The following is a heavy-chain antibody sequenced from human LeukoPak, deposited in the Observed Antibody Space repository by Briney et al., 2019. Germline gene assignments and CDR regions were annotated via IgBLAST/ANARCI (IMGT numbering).Heavy chain of an antibody. J-gene: IGHJ4*02. CDR3: AXLREIPVFGVVTKSTSYFDY. V-gene: IGHV3-48*03. CDR1: GFTFTDYE. Sequence: GGSLRLSCAASGFTFTDYEMTWVRQAPGQGLEWISYISASGSRRTYADSVKGRFTISRDNAKNSLYLQMNSLRAEDTAVYYCAXLREIPVFGVVTKSTSYFDYWGQGTLVTVSS. D-gene: IGHD3-3*01. CDR2: ISASGSRR.